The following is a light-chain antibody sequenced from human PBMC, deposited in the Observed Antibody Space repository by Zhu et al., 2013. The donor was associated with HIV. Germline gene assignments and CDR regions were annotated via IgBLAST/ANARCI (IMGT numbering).Light chain of an antibody. Sequence: DIQMTQSPSILSAFVGDRVTITCRASQSISDWLAWYQQKPGKAPKLLISGASTLESEVPSRFSGSGSETEFTLTINNLQADDFATYYCQQFHRYPWTFGQGTKVEI. V-gene: IGKV1-5*01. J-gene: IGKJ1*01. CDR2: GAS. CDR3: QQFHRYPWT. CDR1: QSISDW.